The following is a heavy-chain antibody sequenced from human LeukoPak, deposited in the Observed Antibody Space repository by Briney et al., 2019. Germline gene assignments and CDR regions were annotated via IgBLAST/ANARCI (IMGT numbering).Heavy chain of an antibody. D-gene: IGHD2-15*01. CDR2: IYSGGST. J-gene: IGHJ4*02. Sequence: PGGSLRLSCAASGFTVSSNYMSWVRQAPGKGLEWVSVIYSGGSTYYADSVKGRFTIPRDNSKNTLYLQMNSLRAEDTAVYYCASRRSSGYFDYWGQGTLVTVSS. CDR3: ASRRSSGYFDY. V-gene: IGHV3-53*01. CDR1: GFTVSSNY.